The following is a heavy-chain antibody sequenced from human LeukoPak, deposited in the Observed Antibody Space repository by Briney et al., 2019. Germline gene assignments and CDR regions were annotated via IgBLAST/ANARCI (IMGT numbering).Heavy chain of an antibody. CDR3: AKRGGHETMAAFDY. CDR1: GFTFSNYA. J-gene: IGHJ4*02. D-gene: IGHD3-10*01. V-gene: IGHV3-23*01. Sequence: GGSLRLSCAASGFTFSNYAMNWVRQAPGKGLEWVSGISGSGGNPNYADSVKGRFTISRDNSKKTLSLQMSSLRAEDSAVYYCAKRGGHETMAAFDYWGQGTLVTVSS. CDR2: ISGSGGNP.